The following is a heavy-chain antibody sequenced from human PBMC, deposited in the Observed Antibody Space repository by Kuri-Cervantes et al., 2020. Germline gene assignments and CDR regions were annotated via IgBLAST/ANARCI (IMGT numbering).Heavy chain of an antibody. V-gene: IGHV4-34*01. CDR1: GGSFSGYY. CDR3: ARVHNSGYFDP. Sequence: ETLSLTCAVYGGSFSGYYWSWIRQPPGKGLEWIGEINHSGSTNYNPSLKSRVTLSVDTSKNQFSLKLSSVTAADTAVYYCARVHNSGYFDPWGQGTLVTVSS. CDR2: INHSGST. J-gene: IGHJ5*02. D-gene: IGHD5-12*01.